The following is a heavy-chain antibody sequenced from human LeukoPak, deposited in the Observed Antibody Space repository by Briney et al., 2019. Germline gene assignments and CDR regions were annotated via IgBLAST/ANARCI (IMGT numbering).Heavy chain of an antibody. CDR2: IYWDDDK. Sequence: SGPTLVNPTQTLTLTCTFSGFSLSTSGVGVGWIRQPPGKALEWLALIYWDDDKRYRPSLKSRLTITKDTSKNQVVLTMTNMDPVDTATYYCVHTFGRTAATTWDDYWGQGTLVTVSS. J-gene: IGHJ4*02. D-gene: IGHD1-26*01. CDR3: VHTFGRTAATTWDDY. CDR1: GFSLSTSGVG. V-gene: IGHV2-5*02.